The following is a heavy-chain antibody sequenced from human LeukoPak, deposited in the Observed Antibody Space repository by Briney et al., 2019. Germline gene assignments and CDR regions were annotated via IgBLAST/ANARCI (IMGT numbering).Heavy chain of an antibody. V-gene: IGHV3-23*01. CDR2: ISGSGGST. J-gene: IGHJ6*03. Sequence: GGSLRLSCAASGFTFSSYAMSWVRQAPGKGLEWVSAISGSGGSTYYADSVKGRFTISRDNSKNTLCLQMNSLRAEDTAVYYCAKVVGPYYDFWSGPPWYYMDVWGKGTTVTVSS. D-gene: IGHD3-3*01. CDR3: AKVVGPYYDFWSGPPWYYMDV. CDR1: GFTFSSYA.